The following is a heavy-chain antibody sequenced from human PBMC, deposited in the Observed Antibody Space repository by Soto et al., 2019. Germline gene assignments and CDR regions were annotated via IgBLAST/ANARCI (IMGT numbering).Heavy chain of an antibody. V-gene: IGHV4-39*01. CDR3: VRTANWLDP. Sequence: QLQLQESGPGLVKPSETLSLTCSVSGGSIASTSYHWGWIRQPPGKGLEWIGNIHYSGSAYYNPSLKSRVIIYIDTSKNQVSLKLSSVTDADTAVYYCVRTANWLDPWGQGTLVSVSS. CDR2: IHYSGSA. CDR1: GGSIASTSYH. J-gene: IGHJ5*02.